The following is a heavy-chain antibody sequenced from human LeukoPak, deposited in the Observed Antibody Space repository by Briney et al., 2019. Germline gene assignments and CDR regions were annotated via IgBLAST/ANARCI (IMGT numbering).Heavy chain of an antibody. V-gene: IGHV1-69*01. CDR3: ARGPEIEVAGTPFGEYKWFHP. J-gene: IGHJ5*02. D-gene: IGHD6-19*01. CDR1: GGTLSNYP. CDR2: IMPIFGTA. Sequence: SLKVSCKTTGGTLSNYPISWVRQAPGQGLEWMGGIMPIFGTAHYAEKFQASVTITADESTSTVFMELRSLKSEDTAVYYCARGPEIEVAGTPFGEYKWFHPWGQGTLITVSS.